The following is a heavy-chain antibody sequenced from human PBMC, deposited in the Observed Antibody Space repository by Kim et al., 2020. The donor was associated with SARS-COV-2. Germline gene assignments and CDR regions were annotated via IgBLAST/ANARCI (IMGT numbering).Heavy chain of an antibody. CDR3: VRGGRWYDILAGDNGNVDY. CDR2: ICYSAST. CDR1: GGSVSSCSYY. Sequence: SETLSLTCTVSGGSVSSCSYYWSWIRPPPGMGLEWFGYICYSASTNYNPSLKSRVTISVDTSKNQFSLKLSSVTAADTAVYYCVRGGRWYDILAGDNGNVDYWGQGTLVTVSS. J-gene: IGHJ4*02. V-gene: IGHV4-61*01. D-gene: IGHD3-9*01.